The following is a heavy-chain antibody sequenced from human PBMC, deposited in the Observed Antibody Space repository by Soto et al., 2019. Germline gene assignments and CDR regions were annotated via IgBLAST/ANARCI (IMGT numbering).Heavy chain of an antibody. CDR2: ISYDGSTK. J-gene: IGHJ4*02. D-gene: IGHD3-22*01. V-gene: IGHV3-30-3*01. CDR1: GFTFNTYA. CDR3: ARDDGSHYYRLDY. Sequence: QVQLVESGGGVVQPGRSLRLSCKASGFTFNTYALHWVRQAPGKGLEWLAVISYDGSTKYYLDSVKGRFTISRDGSKNTLYLQMSGLRVAATAVYYCARDDGSHYYRLDYWGPGSLVTVSS.